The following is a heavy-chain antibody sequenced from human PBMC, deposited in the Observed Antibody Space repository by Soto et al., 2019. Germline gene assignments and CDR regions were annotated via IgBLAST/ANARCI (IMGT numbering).Heavy chain of an antibody. CDR1: GFTFSGYA. CDR3: ARDGGYCTHGVCYIADYGMDV. D-gene: IGHD2-8*01. CDR2: ISYDGRDK. V-gene: IGHV3-30*04. J-gene: IGHJ6*02. Sequence: QVKLVESGGGVVQPGRSPRLSCAASGFTFSGYAVHWVRQAPGKGLEWVALISYDGRDKYYADSVKGRFTISRDNSKNTLYLQMNSLRAEDTALYYCARDGGYCTHGVCYIADYGMDVWGQGTTVTVSS.